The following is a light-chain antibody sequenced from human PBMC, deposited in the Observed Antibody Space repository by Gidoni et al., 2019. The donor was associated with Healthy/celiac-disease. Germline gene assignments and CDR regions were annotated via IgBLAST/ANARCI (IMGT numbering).Light chain of an antibody. V-gene: IGKV1-39*01. CDR3: QQSYSTSWT. Sequence: DIQMTQTPSSLSASVGDRVTITCRASQSISSYLNWYQQKPGKAPKLLIYSASSLQSGVPSRFSGSGSGTDFPLPISSLQPEDFATYYCQQSYSTSWTFGQGTQVEIK. CDR2: SAS. CDR1: QSISSY. J-gene: IGKJ1*01.